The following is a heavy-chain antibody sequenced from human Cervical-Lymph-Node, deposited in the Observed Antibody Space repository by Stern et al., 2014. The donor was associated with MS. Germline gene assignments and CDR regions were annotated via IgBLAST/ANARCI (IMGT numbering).Heavy chain of an antibody. CDR3: TENGYYSLDW. V-gene: IGHV4-4*02. D-gene: IGHD3-3*01. CDR2: IYHSGGT. CDR1: GGSITSTSW. J-gene: IGHJ4*02. Sequence: VQLEESGPGLVKPSGTLSLICAVSGGSITSTSWWSWVRQRPGKGLEWIAEIYHSGGTNYNPSLRSRVSISVDKSKNQFSLELRSVTAADTAIYYCTENGYYSLDWWGQGTLVTVSS.